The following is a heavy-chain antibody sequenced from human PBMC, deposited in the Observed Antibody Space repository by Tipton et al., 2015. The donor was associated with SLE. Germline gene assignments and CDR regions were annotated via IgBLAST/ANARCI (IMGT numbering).Heavy chain of an antibody. V-gene: IGHV3-74*01. D-gene: IGHD6-13*01. CDR1: GFRFSSEW. CDR3: ARGGEAAAGRFYFYYMAV. J-gene: IGHJ6*03. Sequence: GSLRLSCVASGFRFSSEWMHWVRQAPGKGPVWVSRIQSDGTRIGYPDSVKGRFTISRDNSKNTVYLQMNSLRGEDTAVYYCARGGEAAAGRFYFYYMAVWGEGTTVTVS. CDR2: IQSDGTRI.